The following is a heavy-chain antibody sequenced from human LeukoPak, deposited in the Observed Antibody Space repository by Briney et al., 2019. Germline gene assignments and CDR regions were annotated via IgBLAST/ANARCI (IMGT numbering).Heavy chain of an antibody. CDR1: GGSISSSNW. V-gene: IGHV4-4*02. J-gene: IGHJ4*02. CDR3: ARGGRDFDWFHFDY. D-gene: IGHD3-9*01. Sequence: SETLSLTCAVSGGSISSSNWWSWVRQPPGKGLEWIGEIYHSGSTNYNPSLKSRVTISVDKSKNQLSLKLSSVTAADTAVYYCARGGRDFDWFHFDYWGQGTLVTVSS. CDR2: IYHSGST.